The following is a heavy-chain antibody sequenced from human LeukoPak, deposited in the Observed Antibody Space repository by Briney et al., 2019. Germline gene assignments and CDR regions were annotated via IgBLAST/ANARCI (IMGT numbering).Heavy chain of an antibody. CDR1: GGSFSDSY. CDR2: INHSGGS. Sequence: PSEILSLTCIVSGGSFSDSYWSWVRQPPGKGLEWIGEINHSGGSLYNPSLKSRVTLSVDMSKNQISLKLTSMTAADSAIYYCARTKRGYDILTGYHKSYFYYYMDVWGTGTTVTVSS. D-gene: IGHD3-9*01. V-gene: IGHV4-34*01. CDR3: ARTKRGYDILTGYHKSYFYYYMDV. J-gene: IGHJ6*03.